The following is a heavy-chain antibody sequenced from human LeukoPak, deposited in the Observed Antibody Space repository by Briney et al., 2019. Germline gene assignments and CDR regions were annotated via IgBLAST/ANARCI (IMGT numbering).Heavy chain of an antibody. J-gene: IGHJ4*02. Sequence: SGGSLRLSCVASGLNFDDSAMHWVRQAPGKGLEWVSLISADGGSTFSADSVKGRFSISRDNSKNSLYLQMNSLRSEDTAMYYCAKESGKFDYWGQGTLVGVSS. CDR1: GLNFDDSA. V-gene: IGHV3-43*02. CDR2: ISADGGST. CDR3: AKESGKFDY.